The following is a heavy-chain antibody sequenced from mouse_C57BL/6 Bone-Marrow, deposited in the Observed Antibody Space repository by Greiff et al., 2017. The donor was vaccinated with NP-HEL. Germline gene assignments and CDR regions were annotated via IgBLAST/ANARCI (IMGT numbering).Heavy chain of an antibody. CDR1: GFTFSSYG. V-gene: IGHV5-6*01. CDR3: ARLPDGYYGDY. Sequence: EVQRVESGGDLVKPGGSLKLSCAASGFTFSSYGMSWVRQTPDKRLEWVATISSGGSYTYYPDSVKGRFTFSRDNAKNTLYLQMSSLKSEDTAMYYCARLPDGYYGDYWGQGTSVTVSS. CDR2: ISSGGSYT. D-gene: IGHD2-3*01. J-gene: IGHJ4*01.